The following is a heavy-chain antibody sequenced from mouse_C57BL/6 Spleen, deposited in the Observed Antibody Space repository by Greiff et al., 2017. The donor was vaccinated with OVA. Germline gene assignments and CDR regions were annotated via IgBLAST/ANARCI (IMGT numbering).Heavy chain of an antibody. CDR1: GFTFSSYA. D-gene: IGHD2-1*01. J-gene: IGHJ3*01. Sequence: EVHLVESGGGLVKPGGSLKLSCAASGFTFSSYAMSWVRQTPEKRLEWVATISDGGSYTYYPDNVKGRFTISRDNAKNNLYLQMSHLKSEDTAMYYCARDGDGNPSWFAYWGQGTLVTVSA. CDR3: ARDGDGNPSWFAY. CDR2: ISDGGSYT. V-gene: IGHV5-4*01.